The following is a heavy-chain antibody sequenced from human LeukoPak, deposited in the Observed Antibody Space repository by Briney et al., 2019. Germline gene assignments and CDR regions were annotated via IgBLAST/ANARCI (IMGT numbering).Heavy chain of an antibody. CDR3: ARPSYCSGGSCYPGVDY. J-gene: IGHJ4*02. CDR2: MNPNSGNT. D-gene: IGHD2-15*01. CDR1: GYTFTSYD. V-gene: IGHV1-8*01. Sequence: ASVKVSCKASGYTFTSYDINWVRQATGQGLEWMGWMNPNSGNTGYAQKFQGRGTMTRNTSISTAYMELSSLSSEDTAVYYCARPSYCSGGSCYPGVDYWGQGTLVTVSS.